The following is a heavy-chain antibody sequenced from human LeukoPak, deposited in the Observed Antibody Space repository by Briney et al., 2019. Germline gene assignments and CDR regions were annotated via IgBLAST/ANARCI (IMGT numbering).Heavy chain of an antibody. D-gene: IGHD1-26*01. V-gene: IGHV5-51*01. CDR1: GYNFAKSW. J-gene: IGHJ4*02. CDR2: IYPGDSDT. Sequence: GESLKISCKASGYNFAKSWIAWVRQTPGKGLEWMGIIYPGDSDTKYNPSFQGQFIILADKSITTAYLQWTSLKDSDTAIHYCARHGRWELDSWGQGTPVTVSS. CDR3: ARHGRWELDS.